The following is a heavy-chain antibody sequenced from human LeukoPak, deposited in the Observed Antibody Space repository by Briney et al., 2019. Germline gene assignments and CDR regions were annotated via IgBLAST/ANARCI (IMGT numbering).Heavy chain of an antibody. Sequence: GGSLRLSCAASGFTFSSYSMNWVRQAPGKGLEWVSSISSSSSYIYYADSVKGRFTISRDNAKNSLYLQMNSLRAEDTAVYYCATRSNPGTTFDFWGQGTLVTVSS. J-gene: IGHJ5*01. CDR3: ATRSNPGTTFDF. V-gene: IGHV3-21*04. CDR2: ISSSSSYI. CDR1: GFTFSSYS. D-gene: IGHD1-7*01.